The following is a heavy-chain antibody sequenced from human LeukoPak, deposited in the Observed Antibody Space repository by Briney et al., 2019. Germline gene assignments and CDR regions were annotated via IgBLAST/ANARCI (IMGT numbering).Heavy chain of an antibody. CDR2: ISYDGSNK. J-gene: IGHJ3*02. CDR3: ARDLQDDIVVVIPYRRGRISYAFDI. V-gene: IGHV3-30*04. D-gene: IGHD3-22*01. Sequence: PGRSLRLSCAASGFTFSSYAMHWVRQAPGKGLEWVAVISYDGSNKYYADSVEGRFTISRDNSKNTLYLQMNSLRAEDTAVYYCARDLQDDIVVVIPYRRGRISYAFDIWGQGTMVTVSS. CDR1: GFTFSSYA.